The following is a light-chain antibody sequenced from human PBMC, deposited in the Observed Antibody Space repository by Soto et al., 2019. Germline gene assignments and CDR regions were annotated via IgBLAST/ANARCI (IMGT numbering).Light chain of an antibody. V-gene: IGKV3-11*01. Sequence: IVLTQSPVTLAVSPGESAVLSCRASQSVSTSLAWYQHKPGQAPRLFIYDASKRTPGIPARFTGSGSGAHVNLTISSLEPEDIAVYYCQVRDVWPSFGQGTKVEIK. CDR1: QSVSTS. CDR3: QVRDVWPS. J-gene: IGKJ1*01. CDR2: DAS.